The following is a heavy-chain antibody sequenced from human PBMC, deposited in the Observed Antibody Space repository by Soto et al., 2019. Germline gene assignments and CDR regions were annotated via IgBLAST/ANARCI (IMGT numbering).Heavy chain of an antibody. CDR3: ARGVATIGP. Sequence: SETLSLTCSVSGDSISSYYWSWIRQPPGKGLEWIGYIYYSGSTNYNPSSKSRVTISVDTPKNQFSLKLTSVTAADTAVYYCARGVATIGPWGQGTLVTV. CDR2: IYYSGST. J-gene: IGHJ5*02. V-gene: IGHV4-59*01. CDR1: GDSISSYY. D-gene: IGHD5-12*01.